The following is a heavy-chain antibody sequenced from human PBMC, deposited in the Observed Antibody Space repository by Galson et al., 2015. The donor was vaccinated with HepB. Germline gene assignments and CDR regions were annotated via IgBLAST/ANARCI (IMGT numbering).Heavy chain of an antibody. D-gene: IGHD4-23*01. V-gene: IGHV3-23*01. CDR3: ATKGHYGGNSDY. CDR2: ISGSGGST. CDR1: GFTFSSYA. J-gene: IGHJ4*02. Sequence: SLRLSCAASGFTFSSYAMSWVRQAPGKGLEWVSAISGSGGSTYYADSVKGRFTISRDNSKNTLYLQMNSLRAEDTAVYYCATKGHYGGNSDYWGQGTLVTVSS.